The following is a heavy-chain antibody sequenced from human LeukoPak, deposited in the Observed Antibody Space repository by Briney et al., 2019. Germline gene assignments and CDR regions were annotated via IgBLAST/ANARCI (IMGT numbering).Heavy chain of an antibody. CDR2: IYYSGST. V-gene: IGHV4-59*01. D-gene: IGHD3-9*01. CDR3: ARVGHYDILTGYPDY. J-gene: IGHJ4*02. CDR1: GGSISSYY. Sequence: SETLSLTCTVSGGSISSYYWSWIRQPPGKGLEWIGYIYYSGSTNYNPSLKSRVAISVDTSKNQFSLKLSSVTAADTAVYYCARVGHYDILTGYPDYWGQGTLVTVPS.